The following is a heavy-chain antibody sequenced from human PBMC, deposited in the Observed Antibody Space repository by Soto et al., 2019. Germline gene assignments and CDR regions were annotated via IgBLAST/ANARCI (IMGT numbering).Heavy chain of an antibody. J-gene: IGHJ4*02. CDR3: ARVGYSGSLDS. D-gene: IGHD1-26*01. Sequence: SRITISMDTSKNQFSLKLSSVTAADTAVYYCARVGYSGSLDSWGQGTLVTVSS. V-gene: IGHV4-59*01.